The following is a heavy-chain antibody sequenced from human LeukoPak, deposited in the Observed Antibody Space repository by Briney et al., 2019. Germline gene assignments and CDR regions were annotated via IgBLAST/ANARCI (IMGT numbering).Heavy chain of an antibody. CDR3: ARIAVYCVSACYSGCFDP. Sequence: SETLSLTCTVSGGSISSYYWTWIRQPAGKGLEWIGRIYSSGSSNYNPSLNSRVTMSVDMSKNQFSLKMSSVTAADTAVYYCARIAVYCVSACYSGCFDPGGKGPLVPVST. CDR2: IYSSGSS. D-gene: IGHD2-21*02. V-gene: IGHV4-4*07. J-gene: IGHJ5*02. CDR1: GGSISSYY.